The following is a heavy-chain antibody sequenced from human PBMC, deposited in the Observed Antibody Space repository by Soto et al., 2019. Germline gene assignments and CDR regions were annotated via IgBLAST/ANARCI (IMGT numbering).Heavy chain of an antibody. D-gene: IGHD2-15*01. CDR3: ARPWVDDAFDI. V-gene: IGHV4-59*01. CDR2: IYYSGST. Sequence: SETLSLTCTISGCSISSYYWSWIRQPPGKGLEWIGYIYYSGSTNYNPSLKSRVTISVDTSKNQFSLKLSSVTAADTAVYYCARPWVDDAFDIWGQGTMVTVS. J-gene: IGHJ3*02. CDR1: GCSISSYY.